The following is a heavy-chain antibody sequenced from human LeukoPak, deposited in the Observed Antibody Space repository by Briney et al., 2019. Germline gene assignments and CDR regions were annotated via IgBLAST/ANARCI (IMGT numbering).Heavy chain of an antibody. CDR1: GYTFTSDY. D-gene: IGHD2-2*01. Sequence: ASVKVSCKASGYTFTSDYMHWVRQAPGQGLEWMGIINPSGGSTRYAQRFQGRVTMTRDTSTSTVYMELSSLRSEDTAVYYCAREIPYCSGTSCPLGSWGQGTLVTVSS. V-gene: IGHV1-46*01. CDR3: AREIPYCSGTSCPLGS. J-gene: IGHJ5*02. CDR2: INPSGGST.